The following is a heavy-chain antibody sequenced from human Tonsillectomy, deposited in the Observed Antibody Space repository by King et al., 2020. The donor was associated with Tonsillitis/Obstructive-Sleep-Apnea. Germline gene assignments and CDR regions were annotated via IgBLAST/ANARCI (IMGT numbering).Heavy chain of an antibody. CDR1: GFTFDDYA. CDR3: AKVFPCYGWGSYRPFDI. V-gene: IGHV3-9*01. J-gene: IGHJ3*02. CDR2: ISWNSGSI. Sequence: VQLVESGGGLVQPGRSLRLSCAASGFTFDDYAMHWVRQAPGKGLEWVSGISWNSGSIDYADSVKGRFTISRDNAKNSLHLQMNSLRAEDTAFYYCAKVFPCYGWGSYRPFDIWGQGTMVTVSS. D-gene: IGHD3-16*02.